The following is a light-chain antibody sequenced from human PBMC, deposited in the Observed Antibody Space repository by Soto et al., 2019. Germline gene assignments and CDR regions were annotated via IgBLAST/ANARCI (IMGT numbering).Light chain of an antibody. CDR1: QSVSSSS. CDR2: GAS. CDR3: QQYGTSTYT. Sequence: EIVLTQSPGTLSLSPGERATLSCRASQSVSSSSLAWYQQSPGQAPRLLIYGASRRAPGTPDRFSGSGSGTDFTLTIARLEPEDFAVYYCQQYGTSTYTFGQGTNLEIK. V-gene: IGKV3-20*01. J-gene: IGKJ2*01.